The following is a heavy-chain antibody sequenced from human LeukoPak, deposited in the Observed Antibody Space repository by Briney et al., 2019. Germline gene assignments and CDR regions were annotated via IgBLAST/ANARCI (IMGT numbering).Heavy chain of an antibody. D-gene: IGHD6-13*01. V-gene: IGHV1-24*01. CDR1: GYTLTELS. CDR2: FDPEDGET. J-gene: IGHJ4*02. CDR3: ATGFLSSGYSSSWYFDY. Sequence: ASVKVSCKVSGYTLTELSMYWVRQAPGKGLEWMGGFDPEDGETIYAQKFQGRVTMTEDTSTDTAYMELSSLRSEDTAVYYCATGFLSSGYSSSWYFDYWGQGTLVTVSS.